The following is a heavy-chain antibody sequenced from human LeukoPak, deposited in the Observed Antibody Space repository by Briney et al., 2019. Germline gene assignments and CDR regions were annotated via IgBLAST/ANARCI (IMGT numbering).Heavy chain of an antibody. D-gene: IGHD3-22*01. CDR2: IYYTGST. CDR1: GGSLSRNY. Sequence: SETLSLTCTVSGGSLSRNYWSWIPQPPGKGLEWIGYIYYTGSTRSNPSLQSRVTISGDTSKNHFPLKLSSLSAADTAVYYCARLLDYDSSGDPDTFDIWGQGTMVTVSS. CDR3: ARLLDYDSSGDPDTFDI. J-gene: IGHJ3*02. V-gene: IGHV4-59*01.